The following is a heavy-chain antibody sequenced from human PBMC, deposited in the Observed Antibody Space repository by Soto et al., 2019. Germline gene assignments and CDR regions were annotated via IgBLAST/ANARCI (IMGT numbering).Heavy chain of an antibody. CDR1: GFSLSTVGVG. D-gene: IGHD3-3*01. CDR2: TYWDDDN. CDR3: VHLLFMEPGDY. Sequence: QITLQESGPTLVKPTQTLTLTCTFSGFSLSTVGVGVGWIRQPPGKALEWRALTYWDDDNRYRPSLRHRLTITKDISTNQVVLPLADVDPVETAKYSCVHLLFMEPGDYWGQGILVTVSS. J-gene: IGHJ4*02. V-gene: IGHV2-5*02.